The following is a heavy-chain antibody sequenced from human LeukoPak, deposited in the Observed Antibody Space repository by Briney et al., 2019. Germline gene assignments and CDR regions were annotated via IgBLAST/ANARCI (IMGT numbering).Heavy chain of an antibody. V-gene: IGHV1-2*02. CDR3: ARDHYCSGGSCLDY. J-gene: IGHJ4*02. Sequence: ASVKVSCKASGYTFTGYYMHWVRQAPGQGLEWMGWINPNSGGTNYAQKFQGRVTMTRDTSISTAYMELSSLRSEDTAVYYCARDHYCSGGSCLDYWGQGTLVTVSS. D-gene: IGHD2-15*01. CDR2: INPNSGGT. CDR1: GYTFTGYY.